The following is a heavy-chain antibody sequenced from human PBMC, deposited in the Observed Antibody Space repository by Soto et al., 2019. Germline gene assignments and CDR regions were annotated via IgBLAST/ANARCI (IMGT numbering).Heavy chain of an antibody. J-gene: IGHJ6*02. CDR1: GGSICSYY. CDR2: IYYSGIT. D-gene: IGHD1-20*01. V-gene: IGHV4-59*01. Sequence: SETLSLTCTVSGGSICSYYWSGIRKPPGKGLEWIGYIYYSGITNYNPSLKSRVTISVDTSKNQFSLKLSSVTAADTAVYYCARYKSNYYYGMDVWGQGTTVTVSS. CDR3: ARYKSNYYYGMDV.